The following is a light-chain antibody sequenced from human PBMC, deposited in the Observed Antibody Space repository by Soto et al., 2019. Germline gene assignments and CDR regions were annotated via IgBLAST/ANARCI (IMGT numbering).Light chain of an antibody. Sequence: EIVMTQYPAAVSVSPGERATLSCRASQSVSSNLAWYQQKPGQAPRLLIYGASTRATGIPVRFSGSGSGTEFTLTISSLQSEDFAVYYCRQYNNWPSFTFGPGTKVDIK. CDR2: GAS. J-gene: IGKJ3*01. V-gene: IGKV3-15*01. CDR1: QSVSSN. CDR3: RQYNNWPSFT.